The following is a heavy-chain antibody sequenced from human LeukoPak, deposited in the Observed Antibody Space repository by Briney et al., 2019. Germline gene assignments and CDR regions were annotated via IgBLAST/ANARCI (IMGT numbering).Heavy chain of an antibody. V-gene: IGHV3-66*04. CDR1: GFTFSSYG. Sequence: GGSLRLSCAASGFTFSSYGMHWVRQAPGKGLEGVSIIYSGGATFYADSVKGRFTISRENSKNTLWLQMNSLRAEDTAVYYCARLHYDVLTGPFDYWGQGTLVTVSS. CDR3: ARLHYDVLTGPFDY. CDR2: IYSGGAT. J-gene: IGHJ4*02. D-gene: IGHD3-9*01.